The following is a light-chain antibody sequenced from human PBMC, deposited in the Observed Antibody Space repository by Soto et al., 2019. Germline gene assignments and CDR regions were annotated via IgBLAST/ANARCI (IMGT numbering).Light chain of an antibody. Sequence: EIVLTQSPGTLSLSPGERVILSCRASQSVSSSYLAWYQQKPGQAPRLLIYGASSRATGIPDRFSGSVSGTDFTLTISRLEPEDFAVYYCQQYGSSFTFGPGTKVDIK. V-gene: IGKV3-20*01. J-gene: IGKJ3*01. CDR1: QSVSSSY. CDR2: GAS. CDR3: QQYGSSFT.